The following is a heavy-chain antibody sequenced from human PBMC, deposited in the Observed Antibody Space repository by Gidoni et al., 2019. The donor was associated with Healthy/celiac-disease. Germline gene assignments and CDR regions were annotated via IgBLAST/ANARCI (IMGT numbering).Heavy chain of an antibody. V-gene: IGHV3-23*01. Sequence: EVQLLESGGGWVQPGGTLRLYCAASGFTFSSYAMSWVRQAPGKGLEWVSAISGSGGSTYYADSVKGRFTISRDNSKNTLYLQMNSLRAEDTAVYYCAKKGDYYDSSGYYFSFDYWGQGTLVTVSS. CDR2: ISGSGGST. CDR1: GFTFSSYA. D-gene: IGHD3-22*01. CDR3: AKKGDYYDSSGYYFSFDY. J-gene: IGHJ4*02.